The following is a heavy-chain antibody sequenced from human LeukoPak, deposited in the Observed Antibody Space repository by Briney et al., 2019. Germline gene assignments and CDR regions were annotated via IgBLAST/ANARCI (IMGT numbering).Heavy chain of an antibody. Sequence: PSETLSLTCTVSGGSISSYYWSWIRQPPGKGLEWIGYIYYSGSTNYNPSLKSRVTISVDTSKNRFSLKLSSVTAADTAVYYCASLVGSGYSSSFDYWGQGTLVTVSS. J-gene: IGHJ4*02. V-gene: IGHV4-59*08. CDR1: GGSISSYY. CDR3: ASLVGSGYSSSFDY. CDR2: IYYSGST. D-gene: IGHD3-3*01.